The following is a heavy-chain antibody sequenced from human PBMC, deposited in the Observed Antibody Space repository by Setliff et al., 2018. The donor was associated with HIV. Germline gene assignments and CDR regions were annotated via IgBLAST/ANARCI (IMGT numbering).Heavy chain of an antibody. D-gene: IGHD2-2*01. CDR3: AKTVPHSTAQDAFDI. CDR1: GGSFIDHK. V-gene: IGHV4-34*01. Sequence: SETLSLTCAVYGGSFIDHKWRWIRQSPGKGLEWIGDIDHSGSTNYNPSLKSRVTTSVDTSTKRFSLRLSSVTAVDTGVYYCAKTVPHSTAQDAFDIWGQGTMVTVSS. J-gene: IGHJ3*02. CDR2: IDHSGST.